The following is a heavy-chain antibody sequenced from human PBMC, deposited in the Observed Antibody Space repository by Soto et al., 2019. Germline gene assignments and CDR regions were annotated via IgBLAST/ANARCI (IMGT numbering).Heavy chain of an antibody. V-gene: IGHV1-69*01. D-gene: IGHD1-26*01. J-gene: IGHJ5*02. CDR2: IIPIFGTA. Sequence: QVQLVQSGAEVKKPGSSVKVSCKASGDTFSSYAISWVRQAPGQGLEWMGGIIPIFGTANYAQKFQGRVTITADESTSTAYMELSSLRSEDTAVYYCARTISGSYPPHWFDPWGQRTLVTVSS. CDR1: GDTFSSYA. CDR3: ARTISGSYPPHWFDP.